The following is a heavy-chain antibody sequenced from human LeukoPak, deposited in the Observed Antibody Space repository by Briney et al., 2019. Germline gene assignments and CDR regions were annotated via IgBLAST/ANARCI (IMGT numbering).Heavy chain of an antibody. D-gene: IGHD6-19*01. V-gene: IGHV4-34*01. CDR1: GGSFSGYY. CDR2: INHSGST. J-gene: IGHJ4*02. Sequence: SETLSLTFAVYGGSFSGYYWSWIRQPPGKGLEWIGEINHSGSTNYNPSLKSRVTISVDTSKNQFSLKLSSVTAADTAVYYCARVDSVAVADPEYFDYWGQGTLVTVSS. CDR3: ARVDSVAVADPEYFDY.